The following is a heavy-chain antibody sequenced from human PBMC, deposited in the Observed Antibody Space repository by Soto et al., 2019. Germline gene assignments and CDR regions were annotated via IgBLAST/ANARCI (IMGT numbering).Heavy chain of an antibody. J-gene: IGHJ4*02. CDR2: IIPILGIA. CDR1: GGTFSSYT. Sequence: QVQLVQSGAEVKKPVSSVKVSCKASGGTFSSYTISWVRQAPGQGLEWMGRIIPILGIANYAQKFQGRVTITSDKSTGTANMELSSLGSEDRDECYGAGGGGELSFDYWGQGTMVTFSS. CDR3: AGGGGELSFDY. D-gene: IGHD3-16*02. V-gene: IGHV1-69*02.